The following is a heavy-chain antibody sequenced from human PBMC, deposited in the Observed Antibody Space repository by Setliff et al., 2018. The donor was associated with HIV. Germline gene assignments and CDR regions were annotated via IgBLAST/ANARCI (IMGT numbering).Heavy chain of an antibody. J-gene: IGHJ6*02. CDR3: PLTRNWYYYFYYGVDV. CDR1: GGSIRSSDYY. CDR2: IDYSGST. Sequence: PSETLSLTCTVSGGSIRSSDYYWGWVRQPPGKGLEWIGSIDYSGSTYYNPSLKSRVTISADTSKNQFSLNLSSVTAADTAVYYCPLTRNWYYYFYYGVDVWGQGTTVTVSS. V-gene: IGHV4-39*07. D-gene: IGHD2-8*01.